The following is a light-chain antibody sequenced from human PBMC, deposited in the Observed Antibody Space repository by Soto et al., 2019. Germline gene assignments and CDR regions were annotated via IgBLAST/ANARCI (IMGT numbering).Light chain of an antibody. CDR3: QHYKSDPEA. V-gene: IGKV1-5*03. CDR2: EAS. Sequence: DIQMTQAPSTLSGSVVDRVTLTCRASQTISSWLDWYQQKPGKAPKLLIYEASTLKSGVPSRFSGSGSGTEFTLTISSLQPDDFATYSCQHYKSDPEAFGQGTKVDIK. J-gene: IGKJ1*01. CDR1: QTISSW.